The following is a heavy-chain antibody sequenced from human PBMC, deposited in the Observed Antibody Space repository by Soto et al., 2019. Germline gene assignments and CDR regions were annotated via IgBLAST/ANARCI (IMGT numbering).Heavy chain of an antibody. J-gene: IGHJ4*02. CDR2: INPNSGGT. Sequence: QVQLVQSGAEVKKPGASVKVSCKASGYTFTGYYMHWVRQAPGQGLERMGWINPNSGGTNCAQKCQGWVTTTRDTSISTAYMELSMLRSDDTAVYYCSRDGGAVAGTLFDYWGQGTLVTVSS. CDR3: SRDGGAVAGTLFDY. CDR1: GYTFTGYY. D-gene: IGHD6-19*01. V-gene: IGHV1-2*04.